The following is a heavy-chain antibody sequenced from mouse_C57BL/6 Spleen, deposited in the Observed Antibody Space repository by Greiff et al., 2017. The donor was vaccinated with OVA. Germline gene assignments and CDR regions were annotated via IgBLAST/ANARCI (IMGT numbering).Heavy chain of an antibody. CDR3: ARRDDYDEGYFDY. CDR1: GYAFTNYL. V-gene: IGHV1-54*01. D-gene: IGHD2-4*01. J-gene: IGHJ2*01. Sequence: QVQLQQSGAELVRPGTSVKVPCKASGYAFTNYLIEWVKQRPGQGLEWIGVINPGSGGTNYNEKFKGKATLTADKSSSTAYMQLSSLTSEDSAVYFCARRDDYDEGYFDYWGQGTTLTVSS. CDR2: INPGSGGT.